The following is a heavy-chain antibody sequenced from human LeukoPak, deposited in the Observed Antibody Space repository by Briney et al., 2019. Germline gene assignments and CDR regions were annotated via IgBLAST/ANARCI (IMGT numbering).Heavy chain of an antibody. V-gene: IGHV3-21*01. CDR2: ISSSSSYI. J-gene: IGHJ4*02. Sequence: GGSLRLSCAASGFTFSSYSMNWVRQAPGKGLEWVSSISSSSSYIYYADSVKGRFTISGDNAKNSLYLQMNSLRAEDTAVYYCARVGQLLPDYWGQGTLVTVSS. CDR1: GFTFSSYS. CDR3: ARVGQLLPDY. D-gene: IGHD2-2*01.